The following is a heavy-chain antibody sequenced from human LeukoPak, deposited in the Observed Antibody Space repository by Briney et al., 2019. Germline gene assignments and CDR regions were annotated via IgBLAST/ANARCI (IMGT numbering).Heavy chain of an antibody. CDR1: GYTFTSYD. CDR3: ASHYSGYSRGVY. Sequence: GASVKDSCKASGYTFTSYDINWGRQATGQRLEWMGGMNPNSGNTGYAQKFQGRVTMTRNTSISTAYMELSSLRSEATGVYYCASHYSGYSRGVYWGQGTLVTVSS. J-gene: IGHJ4*02. V-gene: IGHV1-8*01. CDR2: MNPNSGNT. D-gene: IGHD5-12*01.